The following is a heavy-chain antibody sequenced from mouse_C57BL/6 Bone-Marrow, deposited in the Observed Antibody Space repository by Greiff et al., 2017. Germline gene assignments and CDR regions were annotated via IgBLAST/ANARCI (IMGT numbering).Heavy chain of an antibody. CDR1: GYTFTNYW. J-gene: IGHJ2*01. D-gene: IGHD2-5*01. Sequence: QVHVKQSGAELVRPGTSVKMSCKASGYTFTNYWIGWAKQRPGHGLEWIGDIYPGGGYTNYNEKFKGKATLTADKSSSTAYMQFSSLTSEDSAIYYCARLESNYTGGFDYWGQGTTLTVSS. CDR2: IYPGGGYT. V-gene: IGHV1-63*01. CDR3: ARLESNYTGGFDY.